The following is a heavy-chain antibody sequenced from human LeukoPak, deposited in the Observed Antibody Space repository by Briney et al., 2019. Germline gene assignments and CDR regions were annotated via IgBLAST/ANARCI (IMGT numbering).Heavy chain of an antibody. CDR2: ISSSGSTI. V-gene: IGHV3-48*03. CDR1: GFTFSSYE. J-gene: IGHJ4*02. D-gene: IGHD1-26*01. CDR3: ARALRIYYYFDY. Sequence: GGSLRLSCAASGFTFSSYEMNWVRQAPGKGLEWVSYISSSGSTIYYADSVKGRFTISRDNSKNTLYLQMNSLRAEDTAVYYCARALRIYYYFDYWGQGTLVTVSS.